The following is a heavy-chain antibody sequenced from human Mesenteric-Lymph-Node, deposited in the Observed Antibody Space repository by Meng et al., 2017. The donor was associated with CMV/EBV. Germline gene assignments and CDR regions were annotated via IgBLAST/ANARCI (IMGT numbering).Heavy chain of an antibody. Sequence: QLQLQESGPGLVKPSETLSLSCIVSGDSISNSTYYWTWIRQPPGKGLEWIGSVHHSGTTYYNPSLKGGLTISVDTSANLFSLRLTTVTAADTATYYCARRGNYDSDYSEYWGQGTLVTVSS. CDR3: ARRGNYDSDYSEY. J-gene: IGHJ4*02. D-gene: IGHD3-22*01. CDR1: GDSISNSTYY. V-gene: IGHV4-39*01. CDR2: VHHSGTT.